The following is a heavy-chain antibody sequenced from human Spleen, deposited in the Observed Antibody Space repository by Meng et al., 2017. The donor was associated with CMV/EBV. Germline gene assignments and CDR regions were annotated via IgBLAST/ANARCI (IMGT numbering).Heavy chain of an antibody. CDR2: INHSGST. D-gene: IGHD1-26*01. J-gene: IGHJ3*02. Sequence: SETLSLTCAVYGGSFGGYYWSWIRQPPGKGLEWIGEINHSGSTNYNPSLKSRVTISVDTSKNQFSLKLSSVTAADTAVYYCARDLGADSGSYYGEGAFDIWGQGTMVTVSS. V-gene: IGHV4-34*01. CDR1: GGSFGGYY. CDR3: ARDLGADSGSYYGEGAFDI.